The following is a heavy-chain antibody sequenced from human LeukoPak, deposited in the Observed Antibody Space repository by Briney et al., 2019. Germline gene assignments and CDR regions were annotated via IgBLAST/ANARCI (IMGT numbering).Heavy chain of an antibody. Sequence: ASVKVSCKASGYIFTNYGISWVRQAPGQGLEWMGWISGYNGNTKYTQKLQGRVTMTTDTSTSTANMELRSLRSDDTAVYYCARDRGIAVAGLGSWTFDIWGQGTMVTVSS. CDR1: GYIFTNYG. D-gene: IGHD6-19*01. J-gene: IGHJ3*02. V-gene: IGHV1-18*01. CDR3: ARDRGIAVAGLGSWTFDI. CDR2: ISGYNGNT.